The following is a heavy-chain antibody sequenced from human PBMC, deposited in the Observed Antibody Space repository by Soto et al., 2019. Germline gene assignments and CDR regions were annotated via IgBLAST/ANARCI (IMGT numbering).Heavy chain of an antibody. D-gene: IGHD3-22*01. Sequence: PGGSLRLSCAASGFTVSSNYMCWVRQAPGKGLEWVSVIYSCGSTYYADSVKGRFTISRDNSKNTLYLQMNSLRAEDTAVYYCARDRGAGIYYYDSSGYFDYWGQGTLVTVSS. J-gene: IGHJ4*02. CDR1: GFTVSSNY. CDR3: ARDRGAGIYYYDSSGYFDY. V-gene: IGHV3-66*01. CDR2: IYSCGST.